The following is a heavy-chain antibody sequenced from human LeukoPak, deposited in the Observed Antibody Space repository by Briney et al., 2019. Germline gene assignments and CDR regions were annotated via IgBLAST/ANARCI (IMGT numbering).Heavy chain of an antibody. CDR2: IYSTGST. V-gene: IGHV4-4*07. CDR1: GGSISSYY. CDR3: ARSSGYDSSGYYYYKIGMGLCDY. D-gene: IGHD3-22*01. J-gene: IGHJ4*02. Sequence: PSETLSLTCTVSGGSISSYYWSWIRQPAGKGLEWIGRIYSTGSTNYNPSLRSRVTMSVDTSKNQFSLKLTSVTAADTAVYYCARSSGYDSSGYYYYKIGMGLCDYWGQGTLVTVSS.